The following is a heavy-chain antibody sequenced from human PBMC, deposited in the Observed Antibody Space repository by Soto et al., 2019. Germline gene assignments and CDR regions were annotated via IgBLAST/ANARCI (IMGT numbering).Heavy chain of an antibody. D-gene: IGHD3-3*01. CDR3: NKCSEYDFWIGYL. Sequence: QERLVQSGAEVRKPGSSVKVSCKVTGGTSTRYAINWVRQAPGQGLEWMGGIVPMFGTSKYAQKFQGRVPITADTSTNIAYMELRSLRSEDTAVYYCNKCSEYDFWIGYLWGQGTLVSVSS. V-gene: IGHV1-69*06. CDR1: GGTSTRYA. CDR2: IVPMFGTS. J-gene: IGHJ4*02.